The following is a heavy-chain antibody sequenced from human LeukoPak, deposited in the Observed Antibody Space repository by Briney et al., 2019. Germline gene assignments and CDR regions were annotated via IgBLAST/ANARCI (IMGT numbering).Heavy chain of an antibody. V-gene: IGHV3-23*01. CDR2: ISGSGDST. Sequence: GGSLRLSCTASGFTFSNYAMSWVRQAPGKGLEWVSAISGSGDSTYNADSVKGRFTVSRDNSKNTLYLQMNSLRAEDTAVYYCAKDQEDCSSTSCYSGINYYHYHMDVWGKGTTVTVSS. CDR3: AKDQEDCSSTSCYSGINYYHYHMDV. D-gene: IGHD2-2*02. J-gene: IGHJ6*03. CDR1: GFTFSNYA.